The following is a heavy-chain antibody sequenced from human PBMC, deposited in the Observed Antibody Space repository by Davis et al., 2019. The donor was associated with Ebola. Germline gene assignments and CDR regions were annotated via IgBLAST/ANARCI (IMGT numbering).Heavy chain of an antibody. V-gene: IGHV1-69*05. CDR2: IIPIFGTA. CDR3: ARWEGYYDFWSGHQIGYFDY. J-gene: IGHJ4*02. D-gene: IGHD3-3*01. Sequence: SVKVSCKASGGTFSSYAISWVRQAPGQGLEWMGGIIPIFGTANYAQKFQGRVTMTRDTSTSTAYMELRSLRSDDTAVYYCARWEGYYDFWSGHQIGYFDYWGQGTLVTVSS. CDR1: GGTFSSYA.